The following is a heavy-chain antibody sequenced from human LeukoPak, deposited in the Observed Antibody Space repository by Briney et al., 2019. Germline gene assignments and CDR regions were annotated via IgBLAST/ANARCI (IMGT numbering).Heavy chain of an antibody. D-gene: IGHD3-10*01. J-gene: IGHJ4*02. Sequence: ESGPTLVNPTQTLTLTCTFSGFSLSTSGVGVGWIRQPPGKALEWLAVNYWNNDKSYSPSLKSRLTITKDTSKNQVVLIMTNMDPVDTATYYCAHKGVGSGSYNVWGQGTLVTVSS. CDR1: GFSLSTSGVG. CDR2: NYWNNDK. V-gene: IGHV2-5*01. CDR3: AHKGVGSGSYNV.